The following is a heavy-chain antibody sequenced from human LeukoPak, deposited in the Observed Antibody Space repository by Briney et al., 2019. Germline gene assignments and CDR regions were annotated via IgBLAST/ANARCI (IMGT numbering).Heavy chain of an antibody. J-gene: IGHJ5*02. V-gene: IGHV3-30*02. Sequence: GGSLRLSCAASRITFSTYGMHWVRQAPGKGLEWVAFVRYDGNNKYYADSVKGRFTISRDNSKNTLYLQMNSLRAEDTAIYYCARDAWFDPWGQRTVVTVSS. CDR2: VRYDGNNK. CDR3: ARDAWFDP. CDR1: RITFSTYG.